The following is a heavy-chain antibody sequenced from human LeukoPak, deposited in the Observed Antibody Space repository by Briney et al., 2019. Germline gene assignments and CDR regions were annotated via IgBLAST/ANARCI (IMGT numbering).Heavy chain of an antibody. V-gene: IGHV4-59*01. D-gene: IGHD6-13*01. J-gene: IGHJ6*03. CDR3: ARDSGGSSSWYGVSYYYYYMDV. CDR1: GGSISSYY. Sequence: PSETLSLTCTVSGGSISSYYWSWIRQPPGKGLEWIGYIYYSGSTNYNPSLKSRVTISVDTSKNQFSLKLSSVTAADTAVYYCARDSGGSSSWYGVSYYYYYMDVWGKGTTVTVSS. CDR2: IYYSGST.